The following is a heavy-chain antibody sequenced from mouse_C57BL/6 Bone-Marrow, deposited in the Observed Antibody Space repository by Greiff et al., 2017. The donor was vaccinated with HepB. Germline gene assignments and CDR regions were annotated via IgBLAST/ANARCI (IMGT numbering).Heavy chain of an antibody. Sequence: VQLQQSGPELVKPGASVKISCKASGYAFSSSWMNWVKQRPGKGLEWIGRIYPGDGDTNYNGKFKGKATLTADKSSSKAYMQLSSLTSEDSAVYVCARRYYGSSHYFDYWGQGTTLTVSS. D-gene: IGHD1-1*01. J-gene: IGHJ2*01. V-gene: IGHV1-82*01. CDR2: IYPGDGDT. CDR3: ARRYYGSSHYFDY. CDR1: GYAFSSSW.